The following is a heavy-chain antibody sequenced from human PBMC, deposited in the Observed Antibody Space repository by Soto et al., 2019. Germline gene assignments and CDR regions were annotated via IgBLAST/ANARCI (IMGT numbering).Heavy chain of an antibody. CDR2: INPNSGGT. CDR3: ARDITGTTSGMDV. V-gene: IGHV1-2*04. Sequence: XSVKVSCKASGYTFTGYYMHWVRQAPGQGLEWMGWINPNSGGTNYAQKFQGWVTMTRDTSISTAYMELSRLRSDDTAVYYCARDITGTTSGMDVWGQGNTVTVSS. D-gene: IGHD1-7*01. J-gene: IGHJ6*02. CDR1: GYTFTGYY.